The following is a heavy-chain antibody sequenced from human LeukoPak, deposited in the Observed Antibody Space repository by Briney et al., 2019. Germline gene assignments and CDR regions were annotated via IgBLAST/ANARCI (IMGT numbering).Heavy chain of an antibody. J-gene: IGHJ3*02. CDR3: ARWTHCSGGSCYLDHDAFDI. CDR1: GFTFSSYS. V-gene: IGHV3-21*01. CDR2: ISSSSSYI. D-gene: IGHD2-15*01. Sequence: GGSLRLSCAASGFTFSSYSMNWVRQAPGKGLEWVSSISSSSSYIYYADSVKGRFTISRDNAKNSLYLQTNSLRAEDTAVYYCARWTHCSGGSCYLDHDAFDIWGQGTMVTVSS.